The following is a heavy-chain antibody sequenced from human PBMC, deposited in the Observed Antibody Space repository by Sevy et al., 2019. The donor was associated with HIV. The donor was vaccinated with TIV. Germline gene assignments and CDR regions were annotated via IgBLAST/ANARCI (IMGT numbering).Heavy chain of an antibody. CDR2: KKQDESEK. CDR1: GFSFSNYW. J-gene: IGHJ4*02. D-gene: IGHD3-22*01. CDR3: ARGNSGSFDY. Sequence: GGSLRLSCAASGFSFSNYWMHWVRQAPGMGLEWVANKKQDESEKYDVASLKGRFTISRYNVKNSPYLQMNSLRPEDTAGYYCARGNSGSFDYWGQGTLVTVSS. V-gene: IGHV3-7*04.